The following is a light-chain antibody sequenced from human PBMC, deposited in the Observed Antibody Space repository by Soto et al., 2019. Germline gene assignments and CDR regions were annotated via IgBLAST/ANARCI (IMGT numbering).Light chain of an antibody. Sequence: QSVLSQPRSVSGSPGQSVTISCTGTSIDVGGYNYVSWYQLHPRKAPKLIIYDVTKRPSGVPDRFSGSKSGNTASLTISGLQAEDEADYFCCSYAGNSLYVLGTGTQLTVL. CDR3: CSYAGNSLYV. CDR1: SIDVGGYNY. CDR2: DVT. V-gene: IGLV2-11*01. J-gene: IGLJ1*01.